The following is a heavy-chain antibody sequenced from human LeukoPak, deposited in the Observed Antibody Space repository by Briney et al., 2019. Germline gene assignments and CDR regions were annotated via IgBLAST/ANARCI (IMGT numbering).Heavy chain of an antibody. J-gene: IGHJ4*02. V-gene: IGHV3-23*01. CDR3: ARGYDILTGYYVEDYYFDY. D-gene: IGHD3-9*01. CDR2: ISGSGGST. CDR1: GFTFSSYA. Sequence: GGSLRLSCAASGFTFSSYAMSWVRQAPGKGLEWVSAISGSGGSTYYADSVKGRFTISRDNSKNTLYLQMNSLRAEDTAVYYCARGYDILTGYYVEDYYFDYWGQGTLVTVSS.